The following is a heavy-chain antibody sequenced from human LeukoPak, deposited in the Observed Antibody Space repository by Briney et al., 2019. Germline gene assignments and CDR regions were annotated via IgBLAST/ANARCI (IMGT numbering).Heavy chain of an antibody. CDR1: GGTFSSYA. V-gene: IGHV1-69*06. CDR2: IIPIFGTA. CDR3: ARTYCSGGSCYRFPLIFFDY. J-gene: IGHJ4*02. Sequence: EASVKVSCKVSGGTFSSYAISWVRQAPGQGLEWMGGIIPIFGTANYAQKFQGRVTITADKSTSTAYMELSSLRSEDTAVYYCARTYCSGGSCYRFPLIFFDYWGQGTLVTVSS. D-gene: IGHD2-15*01.